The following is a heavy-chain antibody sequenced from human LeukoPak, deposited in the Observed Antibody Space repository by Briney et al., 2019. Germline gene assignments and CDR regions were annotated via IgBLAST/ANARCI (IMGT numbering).Heavy chain of an antibody. CDR3: ARHRYYYRSGSYYGAPYYMDV. CDR1: GGSISSYY. D-gene: IGHD3-10*01. CDR2: IYYSGST. Sequence: SETLSLTCTVSGGSISSYYWSWIRQPPGKGLEWIGYIYYSGSTYYNPSLKSRVTISVDTSKNQFSLKRSSVTAADRAVYYCARHRYYYRSGSYYGAPYYMDVWGKGTTVTISS. V-gene: IGHV4-59*04. J-gene: IGHJ6*03.